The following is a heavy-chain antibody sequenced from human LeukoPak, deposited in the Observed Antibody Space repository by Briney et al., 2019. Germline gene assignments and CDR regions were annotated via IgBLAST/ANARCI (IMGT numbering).Heavy chain of an antibody. CDR2: ISGHNDNA. CDR3: ATSDALPGDY. V-gene: IGHV1-18*01. J-gene: IGHJ4*02. CDR1: GYTFENYG. Sequence: ASVKVSCKASGYTFENYGIMWVRQAPGQGLEWMGWISGHNDNAKYAQKVQGRVTMTTDTSTGTAYLELRSLRSDDTAVYYCATSDALPGDYWGQGTLVTVSS.